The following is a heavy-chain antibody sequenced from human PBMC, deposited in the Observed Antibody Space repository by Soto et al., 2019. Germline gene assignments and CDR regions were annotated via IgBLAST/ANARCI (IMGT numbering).Heavy chain of an antibody. CDR3: ARETRVGPYYYYGMDV. CDR2: IYYSGST. Sequence: SETLSLTCTVSGGSSSSYYWSWIRRPPGKGLEWIGYIYYSGSTNYNPSLKSRVTISVDTSKNQFSLKLSSVTAADTAVYYCARETRVGPYYYYGMDVWGQGTTVTVSS. V-gene: IGHV4-59*01. D-gene: IGHD1-1*01. CDR1: GGSSSSYY. J-gene: IGHJ6*02.